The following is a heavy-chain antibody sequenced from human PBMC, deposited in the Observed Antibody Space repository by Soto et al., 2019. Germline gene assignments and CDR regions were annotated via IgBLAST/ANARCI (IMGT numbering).Heavy chain of an antibody. CDR1: GYPFTTYH. CDR2: VYVTGTGT. Sequence: ASGKVSCKASGYPFTTYHLHWVRQAPGQGLEWMGIVYVTGTGTRSAQKFQGRLTMTRDRSTSTVYMELSSLRSEDTAVYYCARPEGYGSGSYYFDSWGQGTLVTAPQ. V-gene: IGHV1-46*01. D-gene: IGHD3-10*01. J-gene: IGHJ4*02. CDR3: ARPEGYGSGSYYFDS.